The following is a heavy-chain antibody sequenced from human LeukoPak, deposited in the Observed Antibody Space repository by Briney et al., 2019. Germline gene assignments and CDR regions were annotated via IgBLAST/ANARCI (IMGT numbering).Heavy chain of an antibody. J-gene: IGHJ6*03. V-gene: IGHV4-34*01. CDR1: GGSFSGYY. CDR2: INHSGGT. CDR3: VSSAYYYYYMDV. Sequence: SETLSLTCAVYGGSFSGYYWSWIRQPPGKGLEWIGEINHSGGTNYNPSLKSRVTISVDTSKNQFSLKLSSVTAADTAVYYCVSSAYYYYYMDVWGKGTTVTVSS.